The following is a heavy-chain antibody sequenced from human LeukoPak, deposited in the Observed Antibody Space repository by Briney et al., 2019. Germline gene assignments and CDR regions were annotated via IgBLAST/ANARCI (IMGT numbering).Heavy chain of an antibody. CDR1: RGTFSSYA. Sequence: SVKVSCKASRGTFSSYAISWVRQAPGQGLEWMGRIIPIHSIANYAQKFQGRVTITADKSTSTAYMELSSLRSEDTAVYYCARSVDTAMLSQPYYYYYGMVVRGQGTTVTVSS. D-gene: IGHD5-18*01. CDR3: ARSVDTAMLSQPYYYYYGMVV. V-gene: IGHV1-69*04. CDR2: IIPIHSIA. J-gene: IGHJ6*02.